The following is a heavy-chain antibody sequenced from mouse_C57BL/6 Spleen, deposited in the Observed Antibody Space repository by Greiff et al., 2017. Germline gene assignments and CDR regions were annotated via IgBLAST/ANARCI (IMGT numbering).Heavy chain of an antibody. Sequence: VQLQQSGAELVRPGASVTLSCKASGYTFTDYEMHWVKQTPVHGLEWIGAIDPETGGTAYNQKFKGKAILTADKSSSTAYMELRSLTSEDSAVYYCTRGRYYGSPYFDYWGQGTTLTVSS. CDR3: TRGRYYGSPYFDY. CDR2: IDPETGGT. D-gene: IGHD1-1*01. J-gene: IGHJ2*01. CDR1: GYTFTDYE. V-gene: IGHV1-15*01.